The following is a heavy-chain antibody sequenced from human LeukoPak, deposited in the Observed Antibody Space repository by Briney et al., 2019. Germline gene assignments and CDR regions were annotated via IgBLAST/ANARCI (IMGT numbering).Heavy chain of an antibody. CDR3: AKDLYSSSSDYFDY. V-gene: IGHV3-66*01. Sequence: PGGSLRLSCAASGFTVSSNYMSWVRQAPGKGLEWVSVIYSGGSTYYADSVKGRFTISRDNSKNTLYLQMNSLRAEDTAVYYCAKDLYSSSSDYFDYWGQGTLVTVSS. CDR1: GFTVSSNY. D-gene: IGHD6-6*01. CDR2: IYSGGST. J-gene: IGHJ4*02.